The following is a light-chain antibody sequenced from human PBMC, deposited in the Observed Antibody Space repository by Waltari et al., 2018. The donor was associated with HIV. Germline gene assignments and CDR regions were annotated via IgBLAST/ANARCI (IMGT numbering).Light chain of an antibody. CDR2: SND. V-gene: IGLV1-47*01. Sequence: QSVLSQPPSMSGAPGQRVTLPCSGNTFNIGANYVYWFPHGPDAAPKLFIFSNDRRPSGVPVRVSGSKAGTSAYLAISGLRHEDEADYYCATWDDNLNTYVFGPGTRLSVL. CDR1: TFNIGANY. CDR3: ATWDDNLNTYV. J-gene: IGLJ1*01.